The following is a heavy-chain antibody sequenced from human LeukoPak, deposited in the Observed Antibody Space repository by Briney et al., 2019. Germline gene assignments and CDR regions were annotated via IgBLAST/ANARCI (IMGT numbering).Heavy chain of an antibody. CDR1: GYTFSDYA. CDR3: ARGIWSARTVDYYLDY. D-gene: IGHD2-21*01. CDR2: IDAGSGDT. V-gene: IGHV1-3*01. Sequence: ASVKVSCKASGYTFSDYAMHWVRQAPGQRFEWMGWIDAGSGDTRYSQNFQGRVTITRDSSASTAYMELSSLTSEDTAVYYCARGIWSARTVDYYLDYWGQGTLVTVSS. J-gene: IGHJ4*02.